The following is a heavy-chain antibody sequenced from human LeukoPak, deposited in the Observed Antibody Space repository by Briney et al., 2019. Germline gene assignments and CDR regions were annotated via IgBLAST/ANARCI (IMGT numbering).Heavy chain of an antibody. Sequence: GGSLRLSCAASGFTFSNYWMHWVRQTPGKGLVWVSRINSDASVTTYADSVKGRFTISRDNAKNSLYLQMNSLRAEDTAVYYCARDSPNRGFDYWGQGTLVTVSS. V-gene: IGHV3-74*01. CDR1: GFTFSNYW. J-gene: IGHJ4*02. CDR3: ARDSPNRGFDY. CDR2: INSDASVT. D-gene: IGHD3-10*01.